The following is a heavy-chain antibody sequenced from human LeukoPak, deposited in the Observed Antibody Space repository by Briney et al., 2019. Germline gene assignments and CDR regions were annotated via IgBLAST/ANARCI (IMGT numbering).Heavy chain of an antibody. J-gene: IGHJ4*02. CDR2: INPNSGGT. Sequence: ASVKVSCKASEYTFTGYYMHWVRQAPGQGLEWMGWINPNSGGTNYAQKFQGRVTMTRDTSNSTAYMELSRLRSDDTAVYYCARVQQWLVPLYYFDYWGQGTLVTVSS. D-gene: IGHD6-19*01. CDR3: ARVQQWLVPLYYFDY. V-gene: IGHV1-2*02. CDR1: EYTFTGYY.